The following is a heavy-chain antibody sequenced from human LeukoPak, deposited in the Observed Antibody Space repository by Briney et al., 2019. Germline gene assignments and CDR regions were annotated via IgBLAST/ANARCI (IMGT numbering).Heavy chain of an antibody. Sequence: GGSLRLSCAASGFTFSSYSMNWVRQAPGKGLEWVSAISGSGGSTYYADSVKGRFTISRDNSKNTLYLQMNSLRAEDTAVYNCAKEKTSSWPYYADYWGQGTLVTVSS. CDR3: AKEKTSSWPYYADY. V-gene: IGHV3-23*01. D-gene: IGHD2-2*01. J-gene: IGHJ4*02. CDR1: GFTFSSYS. CDR2: ISGSGGST.